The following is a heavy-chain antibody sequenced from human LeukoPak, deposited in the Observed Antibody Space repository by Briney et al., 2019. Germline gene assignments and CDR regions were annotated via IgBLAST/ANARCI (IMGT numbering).Heavy chain of an antibody. J-gene: IGHJ4*02. CDR3: AKAHLTYGGKKMDY. Sequence: PGGSLRLSCAASGFTVSSNYMSWVRQAPGKGLEWVSVIYSGGSTYYADSVKGRFTISRDNSKSTLYLQMNSLRAEDTAVYYCAKAHLTYGGKKMDYWGQGTLVTVSS. D-gene: IGHD4-23*01. V-gene: IGHV3-53*01. CDR1: GFTVSSNY. CDR2: IYSGGST.